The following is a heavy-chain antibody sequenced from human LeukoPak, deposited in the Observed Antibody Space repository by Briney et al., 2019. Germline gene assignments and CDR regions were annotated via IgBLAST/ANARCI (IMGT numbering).Heavy chain of an antibody. D-gene: IGHD6-25*01. CDR2: IIPILGIA. CDR1: GGTFSSYA. CDR3: AREAPYSSDDY. Sequence: SVKVSCKASGGTFSSYAISWVRQAPGQGLEWMGRIIPILGIANYAQKFQGRVTITADKSTSTAYMELSSLRSDDTAVYYCAREAPYSSDDYWGQGTPVTVSS. V-gene: IGHV1-69*04. J-gene: IGHJ4*02.